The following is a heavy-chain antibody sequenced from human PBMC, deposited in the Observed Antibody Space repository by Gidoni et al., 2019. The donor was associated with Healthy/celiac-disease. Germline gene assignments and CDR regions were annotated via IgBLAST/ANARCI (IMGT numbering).Heavy chain of an antibody. CDR1: GSPFTGYS. CDR2: INPNMGGT. D-gene: IGHD3-3*01. V-gene: IGHV1-2*04. Sequence: QAQLVPSGAEGTKPGASVQVSCKASGSPFTGYSLPLVRQAPGQGLEWMGWINPNMGGTIYAQKFQGWVTMTRDTSISTAYMGLSRLRSDDTAVYYCARDRPDYDFWSGYPGGDYYYGMDVWGQGTTVTVSS. J-gene: IGHJ6*02. CDR3: ARDRPDYDFWSGYPGGDYYYGMDV.